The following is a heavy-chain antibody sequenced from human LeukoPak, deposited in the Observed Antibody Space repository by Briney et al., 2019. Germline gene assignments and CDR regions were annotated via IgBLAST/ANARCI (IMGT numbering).Heavy chain of an antibody. CDR3: AREGYSSSSYDY. J-gene: IGHJ4*02. CDR2: INSDGSST. CDR1: EFTFSRYW. V-gene: IGHV3-74*01. Sequence: GGSPRLSCTASEFTFSRYWMHWVRQAPGKGLVWVSRINSDGSSTSYADSVKGRFTISRDNAKNTLYLQMNSLRAEDTAVYYCAREGYSSSSYDYWGQGTLVTVSS. D-gene: IGHD6-6*01.